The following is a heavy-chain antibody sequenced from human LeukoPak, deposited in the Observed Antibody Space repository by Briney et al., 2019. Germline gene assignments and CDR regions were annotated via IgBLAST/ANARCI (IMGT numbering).Heavy chain of an antibody. V-gene: IGHV3-30-3*01. CDR1: EFTFSSYA. J-gene: IGHJ4*02. CDR2: ISYDGSNR. Sequence: GGSLRSSGAASEFTFSSYAMHWVRQAPGKGLKWVAVISYDGSNRYYADSVKGRFTISRDNSKNTLYLQMNSLRAEDTAVYYCARGRVGQYFFDYWGQGTLVTVSS. D-gene: IGHD3-3*01. CDR3: ARGRVGQYFFDY.